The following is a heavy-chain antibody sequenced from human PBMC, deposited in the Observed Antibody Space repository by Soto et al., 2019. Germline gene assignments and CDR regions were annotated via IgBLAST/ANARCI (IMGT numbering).Heavy chain of an antibody. J-gene: IGHJ3*02. D-gene: IGHD3-3*01. Sequence: GSLRHSCAASGFNFSSYSMNCVSHAPGKGLEWVSSISSSSSYIYYADSVKGRFTISRDNAKNSLYLQMNSLRAEDTAVYYCARVLSITIFGVVIEELSPDAFDIWGQGTMVTVSS. V-gene: IGHV3-21*01. CDR1: GFNFSSYS. CDR2: ISSSSSYI. CDR3: ARVLSITIFGVVIEELSPDAFDI.